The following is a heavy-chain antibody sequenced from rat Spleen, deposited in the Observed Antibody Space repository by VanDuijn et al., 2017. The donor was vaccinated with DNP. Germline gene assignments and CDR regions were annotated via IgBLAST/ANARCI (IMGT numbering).Heavy chain of an antibody. CDR3: ARWNNSLDY. CDR2: ISYSGST. J-gene: IGHJ2*01. CDR1: GYSITSNY. V-gene: IGHV3-1*01. D-gene: IGHD1-10*01. Sequence: EVQLQESGSGLVKPSQSLSLTCSVTGYSITSNYWGWIRKFPGNKMEYIGHISYSGSTNYNPSLRSRISITRDTSRNQFFLQLNSVTTEDTATYYCARWNNSLDYWGQGVMVTVSS.